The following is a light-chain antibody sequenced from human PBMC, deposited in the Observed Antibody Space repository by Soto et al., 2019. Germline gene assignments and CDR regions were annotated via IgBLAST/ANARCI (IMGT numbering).Light chain of an antibody. CDR2: KAS. V-gene: IGKV1-5*03. J-gene: IGKJ1*01. Sequence: DIQMTQSPSTLSASVGDRVSINCRASQSISAWLAWYQQKPGKAPRLLIYKASTLEIGVPSRFSGSGSGTEFTLTISSLQPDDGATYYCQQYNDSSWTFGQGTKVEIK. CDR1: QSISAW. CDR3: QQYNDSSWT.